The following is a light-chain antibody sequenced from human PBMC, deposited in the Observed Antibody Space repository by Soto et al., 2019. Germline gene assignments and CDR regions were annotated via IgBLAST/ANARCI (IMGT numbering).Light chain of an antibody. V-gene: IGLV1-40*01. CDR3: QSYDNNVSGWV. CDR1: GSNIGTNT. CDR2: ANG. Sequence: QSVLTQPPSASGTPGQRVSIPCSGSGSNIGTNTVNWYQQLPGTAPRLLIYANGIRPSGVPDRFSASKSGSSASLAITGLQAEDEADYYCQSYDNNVSGWVFGAGTKLTVL. J-gene: IGLJ3*02.